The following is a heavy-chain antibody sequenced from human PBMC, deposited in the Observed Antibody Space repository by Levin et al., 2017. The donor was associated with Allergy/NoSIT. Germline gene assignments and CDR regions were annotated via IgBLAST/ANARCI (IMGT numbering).Heavy chain of an antibody. CDR1: GFTFSRYA. J-gene: IGHJ4*02. CDR3: ARDPYYSDNSGPDHFDY. Sequence: GGSLRLSCAASGFTFSRYAINWVRQAPGKGLVWVAVISYDGTKKDYADSVKGRFTISRDNSQNTVYLQMNSLRAEDTAVYYCARDPYYSDNSGPDHFDYWGQGTQVTVSS. D-gene: IGHD3-22*01. V-gene: IGHV3-30*14. CDR2: ISYDGTKK.